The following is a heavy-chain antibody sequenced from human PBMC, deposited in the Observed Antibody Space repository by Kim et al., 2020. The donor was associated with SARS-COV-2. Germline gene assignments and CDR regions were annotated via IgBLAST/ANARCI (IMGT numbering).Heavy chain of an antibody. CDR2: ISYDGSNK. V-gene: IGHV3-33*05. CDR1: GFTFSSYG. Sequence: GGSLRLSCAASGFTFSSYGMHWVRQAPGKGLEWVAVISYDGSNKYYADSVKGRFTISRDNSKNTLYLQMNSLRAEDTAVYYCARDSGYYDSSGPIDYWG. CDR3: ARDSGYYDSSGPIDY. J-gene: IGHJ4*01. D-gene: IGHD3-22*01.